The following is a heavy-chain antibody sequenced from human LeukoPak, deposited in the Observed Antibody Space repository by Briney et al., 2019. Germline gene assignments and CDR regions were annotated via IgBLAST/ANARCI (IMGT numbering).Heavy chain of an antibody. CDR2: IDGDGTTT. Sequence: PGGSLRLSCAASGFTFSNYWMHWVRQTPGKGLEWLSRIDGDGTTTNYADSVKGRFTISRDNAKNTLYLQMTSLRAGDAAVYYCARDLLFGFVPCAYWGQGTLVTVSS. D-gene: IGHD3-3*01. CDR1: GFTFSNYW. V-gene: IGHV3-74*01. J-gene: IGHJ4*02. CDR3: ARDLLFGFVPCAY.